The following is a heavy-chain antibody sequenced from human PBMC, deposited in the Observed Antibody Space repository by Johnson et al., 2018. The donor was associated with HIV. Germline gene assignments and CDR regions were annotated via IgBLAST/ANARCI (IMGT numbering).Heavy chain of an antibody. J-gene: IGHJ3*02. V-gene: IGHV3-48*01. D-gene: IGHD3-10*01. CDR2: ISSSGSTI. Sequence: VQLVESGGGVVQPGRSLRLSCAASGFSFNDYGMNWVRQVPGKGLEWVSYISSSGSTIYYADSVKGRFTISRDNSKNTLYLQMNSLRAEDTAVYYCAKEQWFGELFSAFDIWGQGTMVTVSS. CDR1: GFSFNDYG. CDR3: AKEQWFGELFSAFDI.